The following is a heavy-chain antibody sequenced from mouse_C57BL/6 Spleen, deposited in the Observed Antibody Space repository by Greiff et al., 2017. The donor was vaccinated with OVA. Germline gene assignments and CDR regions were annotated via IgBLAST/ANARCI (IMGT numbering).Heavy chain of an antibody. V-gene: IGHV1-42*01. CDR1: GYSFTGYY. CDR3: AMGYDGGYFDV. CDR2: INPSTGGT. D-gene: IGHD2-2*01. J-gene: IGHJ1*03. Sequence: EVQLQQSGPELVKPGASVKISCKASGYSFTGYYMNWVKQSPEKSLEWIGEINPSTGGTTYNQKFKAKATLTVDKSSSTAYMQLKSLTSEDSAVYYCAMGYDGGYFDVWGTGTTVTVSA.